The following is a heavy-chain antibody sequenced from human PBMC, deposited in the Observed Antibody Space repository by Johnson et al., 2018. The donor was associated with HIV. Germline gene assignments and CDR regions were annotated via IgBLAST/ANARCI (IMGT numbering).Heavy chain of an antibody. D-gene: IGHD1-26*01. Sequence: MQLVESGGGVVQPGRSLRLSCAASGFTFSNYAMHWVRQAPGKGLEWVGRIKSKNDGETVDYAAPVIGRFTISRDDSKNTLYLNMNSRKSEDTAVYYCNTEVMEWELQDGWTRAFDIWGQGTVVSVSS. J-gene: IGHJ3*02. V-gene: IGHV3-15*01. CDR1: GFTFSNYA. CDR2: IKSKNDGETV. CDR3: NTEVMEWELQDGWTRAFDI.